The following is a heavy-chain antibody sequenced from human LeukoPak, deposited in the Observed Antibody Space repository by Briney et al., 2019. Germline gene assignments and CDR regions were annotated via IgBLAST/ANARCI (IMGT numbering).Heavy chain of an antibody. CDR1: GYSFTSYW. D-gene: IGHD3-22*01. J-gene: IGHJ4*02. CDR2: IYPGDSDT. CDR3: ARPDVHYYDSSGYYLGY. Sequence: GESLKISCKGSGYSFTSYWIGWVRQVPGKGLEWMGIIYPGDSDTRYSPSFQGQVTISADKSISTAYLQWSSLKASDTAMYYCARPDVHYYDSSGYYLGYWGQGTLVTVSS. V-gene: IGHV5-51*01.